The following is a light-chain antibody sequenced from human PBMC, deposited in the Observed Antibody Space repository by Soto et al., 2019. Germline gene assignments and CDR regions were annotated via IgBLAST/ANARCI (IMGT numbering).Light chain of an antibody. CDR3: QHYGSSMYT. Sequence: EVVLTQSPGTLSLSPGEGATLSCRASHNISSTYLAWYQQKPGQAPRLLIYGASGRATGIPDRFSGSGSGTDFTLTVSRLEPEEFAVFYCQHYGSSMYTFGQGTRLDIK. V-gene: IGKV3-20*01. CDR2: GAS. CDR1: HNISSTY. J-gene: IGKJ2*01.